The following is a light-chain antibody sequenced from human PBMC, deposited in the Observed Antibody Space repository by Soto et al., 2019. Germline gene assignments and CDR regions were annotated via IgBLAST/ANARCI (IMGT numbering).Light chain of an antibody. Sequence: EIVLTQSPATLSLSPGERATLSCRASQSVSSYLAWYRQKPGQAPRLLIYDASNRATGIPARFSGSGSGTDFTLTISSLEPEDFAVYYCQQRSNSPTFGQGTRREIK. CDR3: QQRSNSPT. J-gene: IGKJ5*01. V-gene: IGKV3-11*01. CDR2: DAS. CDR1: QSVSSY.